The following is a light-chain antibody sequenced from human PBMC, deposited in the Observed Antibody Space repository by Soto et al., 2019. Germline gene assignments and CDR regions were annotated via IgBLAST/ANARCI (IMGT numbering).Light chain of an antibody. J-gene: IGKJ5*01. CDR2: GAS. Sequence: EIVLTQSPGTLSLSPGERVTLSCRASQSIGVTVAWYQQKPGQAPRLLIYGASNRATGVPDRFSGTGSGTEFTLTISSLKSEDYAVYYCQQYKSWPPITFGQGTRLEIK. CDR3: QQYKSWPPIT. CDR1: QSIGVT. V-gene: IGKV3-15*01.